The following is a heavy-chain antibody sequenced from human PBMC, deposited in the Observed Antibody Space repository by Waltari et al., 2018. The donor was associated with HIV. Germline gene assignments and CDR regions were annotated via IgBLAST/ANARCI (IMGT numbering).Heavy chain of an antibody. J-gene: IGHJ6*02. CDR2: IGSSSTYI. CDR1: GFTFSSYS. D-gene: IGHD1-26*01. CDR3: AREKGGATNGLDV. V-gene: IGHV3-21*01. Sequence: EVQLVESGGGLVKPGGSLRLSCAASGFTFSSYSMNWVRQAPGKGLEWVSSIGSSSTYIYYADSVKGRFTISRDNAKNSLYLQMNSLRAEDTAVYYCAREKGGATNGLDVWGQGTTVTVSS.